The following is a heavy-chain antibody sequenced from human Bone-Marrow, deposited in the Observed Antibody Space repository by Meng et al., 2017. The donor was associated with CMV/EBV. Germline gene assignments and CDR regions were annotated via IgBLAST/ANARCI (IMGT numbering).Heavy chain of an antibody. CDR2: VYYTGSS. CDR1: GGSISSYY. CDR3: AGYKTWDWFDP. V-gene: IGHV4-59*01. D-gene: IGHD2-2*02. Sequence: GSLRLSCSVSGGSISSYYWSWIRQPPGKGLEWIGYVYYTGSSKYNPSLKSRVSISIDMSKNHFSLKLNSVTAADTAVYFCAGYKTWDWFDPWGQGTVVTVSS. J-gene: IGHJ5*01.